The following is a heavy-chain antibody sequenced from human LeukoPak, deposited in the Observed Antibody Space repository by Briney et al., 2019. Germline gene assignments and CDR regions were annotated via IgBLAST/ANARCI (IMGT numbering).Heavy chain of an antibody. D-gene: IGHD3-3*01. J-gene: IGHJ4*02. CDR3: ATRATYDFWSGYIQDY. V-gene: IGHV4-30-4*01. CDR1: GGSISSGYYY. CDR2: IYYSGST. Sequence: PSQTLSLTCTVSGGSISSGYYYWSWIRQPPGKGLEWIGYIYYSGSTYYNPSLKSRVTISVDTSKNQFSLKLSSVTAADTAVYYCATRATYDFWSGYIQDYWGQGTLVTVSS.